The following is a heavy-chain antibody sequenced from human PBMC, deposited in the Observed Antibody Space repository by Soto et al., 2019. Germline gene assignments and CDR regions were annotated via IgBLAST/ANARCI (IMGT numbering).Heavy chain of an antibody. D-gene: IGHD2-15*01. J-gene: IGHJ6*02. CDR1: GGTFSSYA. CDR2: IIPIFGTA. Sequence: QVQLVQSGAEVKKPGSSVKVSCKASGGTFSSYAISWVRQAPGQGLEWMGGIIPIFGTANYAQKFQGRVTITADESTSTAYMELSSLISEDTAVYYCARPSIDFGVAAETISYYSGMDVWGQGTTVTVSS. CDR3: ARPSIDFGVAAETISYYSGMDV. V-gene: IGHV1-69*01.